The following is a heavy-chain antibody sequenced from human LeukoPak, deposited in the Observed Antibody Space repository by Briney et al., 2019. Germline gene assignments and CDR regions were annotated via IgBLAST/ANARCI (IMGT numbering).Heavy chain of an antibody. D-gene: IGHD3-3*01. Sequence: QSGESLRLSRAASGFTFSSYWMSWVRQAPGKGLEWVANIKQDGSEKYYVDSVKGRFTISRDNAKNSLYLQMNSLRAEDTAVYYCARDITYYDFWSGYYTDYYYMDVWGKGTTVTVSS. CDR2: IKQDGSEK. V-gene: IGHV3-7*01. CDR1: GFTFSSYW. CDR3: ARDITYYDFWSGYYTDYYYMDV. J-gene: IGHJ6*03.